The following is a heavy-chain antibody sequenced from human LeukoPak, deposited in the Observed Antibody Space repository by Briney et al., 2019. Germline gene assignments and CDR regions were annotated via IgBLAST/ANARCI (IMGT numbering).Heavy chain of an antibody. CDR2: IWYDGSNK. Sequence: GGSLRLSCAASGFTFSSYGMHWVRQAPRKGLEWVAVIWYDGSNKYYADSVKGRFTISRDNSKNTLYLQMNSLRAEDTAVYYCAREGVITTYYFDYWGQGTLVTVSS. CDR3: AREGVITTYYFDY. CDR1: GFTFSSYG. D-gene: IGHD3-22*01. J-gene: IGHJ4*02. V-gene: IGHV3-33*01.